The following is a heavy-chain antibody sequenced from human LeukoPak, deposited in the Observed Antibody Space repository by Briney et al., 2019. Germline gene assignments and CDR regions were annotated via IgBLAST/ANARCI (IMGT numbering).Heavy chain of an antibody. J-gene: IGHJ5*02. CDR2: IYYSGNT. Sequence: SETLSLTCTVSSGSTSSSSYYWGWIRQPPGKGLEWIGSIYYSGNTYYNPSLKSRVTISVDTSKNQFSLKLSSVTAADTAVYYCARTHYDILTGYPPRWFDPWGQGTLVTVSS. CDR1: SGSTSSSSYY. CDR3: ARTHYDILTGYPPRWFDP. V-gene: IGHV4-39*01. D-gene: IGHD3-9*01.